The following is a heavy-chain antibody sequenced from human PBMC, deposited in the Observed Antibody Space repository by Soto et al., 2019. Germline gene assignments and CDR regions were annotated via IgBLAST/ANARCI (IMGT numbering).Heavy chain of an antibody. CDR2: IEPSGGSK. D-gene: IGHD4-17*01. CDR1: GYTFTSYY. CDR3: ARSTMTFYYFDF. V-gene: IGHV1-46*01. J-gene: IGHJ4*02. Sequence: ASVKVSCKASGYTFTSYYMHWVRQAPGQGLEWMGVIEPSGGSKSYTQKFQDRIAMTRDTSTSTVYMELSSLRSEDTAVYYCARSTMTFYYFDFWSQGTLVTVSS.